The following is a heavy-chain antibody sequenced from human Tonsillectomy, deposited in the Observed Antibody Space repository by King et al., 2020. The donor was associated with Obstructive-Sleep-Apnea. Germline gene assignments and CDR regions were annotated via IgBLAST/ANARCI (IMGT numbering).Heavy chain of an antibody. CDR2: IYPGDSDT. CDR1: GYSFTSYW. V-gene: IGHV5-51*01. J-gene: IGHJ5*02. CDR3: ARWGSAVAGDNWFDP. D-gene: IGHD6-19*01. Sequence: VQLVQSGAEVKKSGESLKISCKGSGYSFTSYWIGWVRQQPGKGLEWMGIIYPGDSDTRFSPAFQGQVTISADKSLSPAYLQWGSLKASDTAMYYCARWGSAVAGDNWFDPWGRGTLVSVSS.